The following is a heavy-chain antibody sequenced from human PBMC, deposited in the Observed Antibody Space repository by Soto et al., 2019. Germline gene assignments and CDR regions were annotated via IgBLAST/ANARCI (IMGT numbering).Heavy chain of an antibody. D-gene: IGHD2-15*01. V-gene: IGHV4-59*08. CDR3: ARHGLSRRGDYDY. CDR2: IYYSGST. J-gene: IGHJ4*02. Sequence: PSETLSLSCTVSGGSISSYYWSWIRQPPGKGLEWIGYIYYSGSTNYNPSLKSRVTISVDTSKNQFSLKLSSVTAADTAVYYCARHGLSRRGDYDYWGQGTLVTVSS. CDR1: GGSISSYY.